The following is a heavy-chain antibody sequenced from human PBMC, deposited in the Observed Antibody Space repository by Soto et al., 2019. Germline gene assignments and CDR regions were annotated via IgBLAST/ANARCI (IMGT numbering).Heavy chain of an antibody. V-gene: IGHV1-18*04. CDR3: SGGYCSGGLCPIDY. D-gene: IGHD2-15*01. Sequence: QVQLVQSGAEVKKPGASVRVSCKASGYTFTSIGVSWLRQAPRQGLEWMGWIDPANGNTVYAQNLQGRVTMTTDTTTSTGYIEMRNLRTDRKGVYYCSGGYCSGGLCPIDYWGQGTQVTVST. J-gene: IGHJ4*02. CDR2: IDPANGNT. CDR1: GYTFTSIG.